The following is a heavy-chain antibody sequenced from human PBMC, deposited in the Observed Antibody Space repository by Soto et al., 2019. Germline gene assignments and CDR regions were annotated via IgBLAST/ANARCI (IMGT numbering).Heavy chain of an antibody. CDR2: ISDNSSVI. Sequence: PXGSLRLSCAASGVTFSTYSINWVRHAPGKGLEWISYISDNSSVIYYADSVKGRFTISRDNAKNSLYLQMNSLRDEDTAVYYCARDRDAYCSRGICSGPYFDYWGQGTLVTVSS. CDR3: ARDRDAYCSRGICSGPYFDY. CDR1: GVTFSTYS. V-gene: IGHV3-48*02. D-gene: IGHD2-8*01. J-gene: IGHJ4*02.